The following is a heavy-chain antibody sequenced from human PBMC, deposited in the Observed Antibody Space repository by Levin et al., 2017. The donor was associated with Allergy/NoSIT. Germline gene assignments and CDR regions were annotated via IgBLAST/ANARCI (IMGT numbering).Heavy chain of an antibody. CDR2: ISGSGVNT. Sequence: PGGSLRLSCAASGFTFSTYAMTWVRQAPGKGLEWVSTISGSGVNTYYAESVRGRFTISRDNSKNMLFLQMDSLRAEDSALYYCANTAMIQYYYGLDVWGQGTTVTVSS. CDR3: ANTAMIQYYYGLDV. J-gene: IGHJ6*02. D-gene: IGHD5-18*01. CDR1: GFTFSTYA. V-gene: IGHV3-23*01.